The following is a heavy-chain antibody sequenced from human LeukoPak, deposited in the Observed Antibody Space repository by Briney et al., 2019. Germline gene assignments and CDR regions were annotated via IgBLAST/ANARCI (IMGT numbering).Heavy chain of an antibody. CDR2: IYYSGST. Sequence: SETLSLTCTVSGGSVSSGGYCWSWIRQHPGKGLEWIGYIYYSGSTNYNPSLKSRVTISVDTSKNQFSLKLSSVTAADTAVYYCARGNGYPWFDPWGQGTLVTVSS. CDR3: ARGNGYPWFDP. D-gene: IGHD3-3*01. V-gene: IGHV4-61*08. CDR1: GGSVSSGGYC. J-gene: IGHJ5*02.